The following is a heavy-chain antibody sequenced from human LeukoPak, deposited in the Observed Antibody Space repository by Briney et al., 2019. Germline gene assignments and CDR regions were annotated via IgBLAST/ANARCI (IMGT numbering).Heavy chain of an antibody. Sequence: GASVKVSCKASVGTFSSYAISWVRPAPAQGLEWMGGIIPIFGTANYAHKFQGRVTITADESTSTAYMQLSSLRSEDTAVYDCARYYSDYYYMDVWGKGTTVTVSS. J-gene: IGHJ6*03. V-gene: IGHV1-69*13. CDR3: ARYYSDYYYMDV. CDR1: VGTFSSYA. CDR2: IIPIFGTA. D-gene: IGHD4-11*01.